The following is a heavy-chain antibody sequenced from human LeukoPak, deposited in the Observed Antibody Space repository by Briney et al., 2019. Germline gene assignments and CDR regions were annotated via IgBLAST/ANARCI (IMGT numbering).Heavy chain of an antibody. CDR1: GGSFSGYL. CDR3: ARKTVTTGVDY. CDR2: ISHSGTA. V-gene: IGHV4-34*01. Sequence: ETLSLICAVCGGSFSGYLWSWIRQPPGKGLEWIGEISHSGTANYNPSLKSRFTISVDTSKNQFSLRLTSVTAADTAVYYCARKTVTTGVDYWGQGTLVTVSS. D-gene: IGHD4-17*01. J-gene: IGHJ4*02.